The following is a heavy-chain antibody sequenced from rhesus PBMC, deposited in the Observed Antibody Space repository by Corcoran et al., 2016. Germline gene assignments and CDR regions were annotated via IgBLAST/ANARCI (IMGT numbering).Heavy chain of an antibody. V-gene: IGHV1-200*01. D-gene: IGHD6-25*01. Sequence: QVQLVQSGAEVKKPGASVKLSCKTSGYTFTGYSINWVRQAPGQGLDWMGGISPGNGNTGYAKNVQGRLTLTRDTSTTTVYMELGSLRSEDTAVYYCARDSEYTFFDYWGQGVLVTVSS. CDR3: ARDSEYTFFDY. CDR2: ISPGNGNT. CDR1: GYTFTGYS. J-gene: IGHJ4*01.